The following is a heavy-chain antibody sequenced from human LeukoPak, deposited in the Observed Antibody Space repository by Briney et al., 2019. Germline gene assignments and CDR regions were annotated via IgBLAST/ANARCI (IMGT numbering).Heavy chain of an antibody. D-gene: IGHD5-24*01. Sequence: GGTLRLSCAASGFTFSSYGMSWVRQAPGKGLEWVSAISGSGGSTYYADSVKGRFTISRDNSKNTLYLQMNSLRAEDTAVYYCAKERDGYNELFFDYWGQGTLVTVSS. V-gene: IGHV3-23*01. CDR3: AKERDGYNELFFDY. CDR2: ISGSGGST. J-gene: IGHJ4*02. CDR1: GFTFSSYG.